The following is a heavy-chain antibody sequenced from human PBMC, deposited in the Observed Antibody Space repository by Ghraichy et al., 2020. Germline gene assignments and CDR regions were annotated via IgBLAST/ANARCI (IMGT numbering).Heavy chain of an antibody. CDR1: GFTFSSYS. CDR3: ARGSRVVRFYYYDGMDV. Sequence: GWSLRLSCVGSGFTFSSYSMNWVRQSPGKGLEWVSYITSSSRTISYADSVKGRFTISRDNAQNSLYLQMNSLRDEDTAVYYCARGSRVVRFYYYDGMDVWGQGTTVTVSS. CDR2: ITSSSRTI. D-gene: IGHD4-23*01. V-gene: IGHV3-48*02. J-gene: IGHJ6*02.